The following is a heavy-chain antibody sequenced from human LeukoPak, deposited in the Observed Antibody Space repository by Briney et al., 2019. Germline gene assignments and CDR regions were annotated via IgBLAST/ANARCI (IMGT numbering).Heavy chain of an antibody. CDR3: AREDYYDSSGYYYRAYNRWGFEY. D-gene: IGHD3-22*01. V-gene: IGHV1-2*02. CDR1: GYTFTGYY. Sequence: ASVKVSCKASGYTFTGYYLHWVRQAPGQGLEWMGWISPKSGGTQYAQIFQGRVTMTRDTSISTASMELSGLRSDDTAVYYCAREDYYDSSGYYYRAYNRWGFEYWGQGTLVTVSS. CDR2: ISPKSGGT. J-gene: IGHJ4*02.